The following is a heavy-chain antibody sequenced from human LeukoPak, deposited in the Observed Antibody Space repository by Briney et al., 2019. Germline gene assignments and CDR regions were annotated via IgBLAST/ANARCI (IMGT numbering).Heavy chain of an antibody. D-gene: IGHD1-7*01. V-gene: IGHV3-21*01. Sequence: GGSLRLSCAASGFNFNTYSIDWVRQAPGKGLEWVSSISSSSTDIYYADSVKGRFTISRDNAKNSLYLQMNSLRAEDTAVYFCARDITGTTFDPWGQGTLVTVSS. CDR2: ISSSSTDI. CDR1: GFNFNTYS. J-gene: IGHJ5*02. CDR3: ARDITGTTFDP.